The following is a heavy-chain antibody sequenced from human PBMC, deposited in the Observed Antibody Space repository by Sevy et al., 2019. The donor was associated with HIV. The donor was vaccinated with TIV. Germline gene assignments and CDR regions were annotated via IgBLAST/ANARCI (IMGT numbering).Heavy chain of an antibody. CDR3: ARALGPYGYYGMDV. CDR2: ISYDGSNK. V-gene: IGHV3-30-3*01. Sequence: GGSLRLSCAASGFTFSSYAMHWVRQAPGKGLEWVAVISYDGSNKYYADSVKGRFTISRDNSKNTLYLQMNSLRAEDTAVYYCARALGPYGYYGMDVWGQETTVTVSS. CDR1: GFTFSSYA. D-gene: IGHD3-10*01. J-gene: IGHJ6*02.